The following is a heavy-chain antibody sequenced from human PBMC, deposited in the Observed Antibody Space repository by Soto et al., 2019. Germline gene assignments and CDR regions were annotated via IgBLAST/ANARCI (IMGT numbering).Heavy chain of an antibody. J-gene: IGHJ4*02. Sequence: SVTLSLTCAVSGGSLTSGTYSWNWIRQPPGKGLEWIGYTFPSGTTYYNPSLKSRVSISIDVSKNQFSLNLRSLTAADTAVYYCARGREFDSWGQGTLVTVSS. CDR2: TFPSGTT. V-gene: IGHV4-30-2*01. CDR1: GGSLTSGTYS. CDR3: ARGREFDS.